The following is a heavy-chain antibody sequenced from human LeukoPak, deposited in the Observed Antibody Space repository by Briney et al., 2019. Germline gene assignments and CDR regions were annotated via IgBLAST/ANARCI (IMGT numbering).Heavy chain of an antibody. CDR2: IRYDGNNK. D-gene: IGHD3-22*01. J-gene: IGHJ4*02. V-gene: IGHV3-30*02. Sequence: PGGSLRLSCAASGFNFSSYGMHWVRQAPGKGLEWVAFIRYDGNNKYYADSVKGRFTISRDNSNNLLYLQINSLRAEDTAAYYCARDPRGPTGYDSSGRDTFDYWGQGTLVTVSS. CDR3: ARDPRGPTGYDSSGRDTFDY. CDR1: GFNFSSYG.